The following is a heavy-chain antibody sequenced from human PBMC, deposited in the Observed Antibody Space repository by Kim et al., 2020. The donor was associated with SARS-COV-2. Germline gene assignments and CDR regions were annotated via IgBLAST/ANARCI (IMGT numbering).Heavy chain of an antibody. V-gene: IGHV1-18*01. J-gene: IGHJ5*02. D-gene: IGHD1-26*01. CDR2: ISAYNGNT. Sequence: ASVKVSCKASGYTFTSYGISWVRQAPGQGLEWMGWISAYNGNTNYAQKLQGRVTMTTDTSTSTAYMELRSLRSDDTAVYYCARDDPRYGGSEGWFDPWGQGALFTVS. CDR1: GYTFTSYG. CDR3: ARDDPRYGGSEGWFDP.